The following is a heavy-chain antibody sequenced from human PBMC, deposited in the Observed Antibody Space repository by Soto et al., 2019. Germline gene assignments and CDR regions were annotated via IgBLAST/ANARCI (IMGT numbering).Heavy chain of an antibody. CDR2: ISSSDGNT. D-gene: IGHD5-12*01. V-gene: IGHV3-23*01. Sequence: EVQLLESGGGLVQPGGSLRLSCAGSRFTFSIYAMTGVRQAPGKGLEWVSTISSSDGNTYYADSVKGRFTISRDNSKNTLYLQMNSLRAEDTAVYYCAKDLYGDYDLDYWGQGTLVTVSS. J-gene: IGHJ4*02. CDR1: RFTFSIYA. CDR3: AKDLYGDYDLDY.